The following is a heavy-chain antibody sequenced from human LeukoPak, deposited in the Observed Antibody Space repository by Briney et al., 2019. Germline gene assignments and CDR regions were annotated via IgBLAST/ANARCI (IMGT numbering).Heavy chain of an antibody. CDR1: GFTFSDYY. Sequence: RSGGSLRLSCAASGFTFSDYYMSWIRQAPGKGLEWVSYISSSGSTIYYADSVKGRFTISRDNAKNSLYLQMNSLRAEDTAVYYCARYAYIVRATNFDYWGQGTLVTVSS. V-gene: IGHV3-11*01. J-gene: IGHJ4*02. CDR3: ARYAYIVRATNFDY. D-gene: IGHD1-26*01. CDR2: ISSSGSTI.